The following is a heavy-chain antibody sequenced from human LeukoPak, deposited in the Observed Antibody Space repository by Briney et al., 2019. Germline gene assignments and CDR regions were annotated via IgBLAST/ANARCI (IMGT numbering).Heavy chain of an antibody. V-gene: IGHV1-18*01. CDR3: ARGDYMDV. CDR1: GYTFTSYG. CDR2: ISAYNGNT. J-gene: IGHJ6*03. Sequence: ASVKVSCKAPGYTFTSYGISWVRQAPGQGLEWMGWISAYNGNTNYAQKLQGRVTITADESTSTAYMELSNLRSEDTAVYYCARGDYMDVWGKGTTVTVSS.